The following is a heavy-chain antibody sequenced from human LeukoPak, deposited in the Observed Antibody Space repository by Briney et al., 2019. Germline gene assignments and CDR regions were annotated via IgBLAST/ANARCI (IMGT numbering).Heavy chain of an antibody. V-gene: IGHV3-33*01. CDR2: IWFDGSNK. D-gene: IGHD6-13*01. J-gene: IGHJ4*02. CDR1: GFTFSSYG. Sequence: PGGSLRRSCAASGFTFSSYGMHWVRQAPGKGLEWVAVIWFDGSNKYYADSVKGRFTIYRDNYKNTLYLQMNSLRAEDTAVYYCATDIAAAGNFDYWGQGTLVTVSS. CDR3: ATDIAAAGNFDY.